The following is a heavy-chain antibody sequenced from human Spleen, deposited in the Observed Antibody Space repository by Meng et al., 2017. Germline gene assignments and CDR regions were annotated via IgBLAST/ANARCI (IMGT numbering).Heavy chain of an antibody. CDR3: AKTDYGDYGIDY. V-gene: IGHV3-43D*04. D-gene: IGHD4-17*01. CDR2: ITWEGGRR. J-gene: IGHJ4*02. CDR1: GFTFDDYA. Sequence: ERQLVESGGVVVQPGGSLRLSCAASGFTFDDYAMHWVRQAPGKGLEWVSLITWEGGRRHYADSVKGRLTISRDNSKNSLYLQMNSLRAEDTALYYCAKTDYGDYGIDYWGQGTLVTVSS.